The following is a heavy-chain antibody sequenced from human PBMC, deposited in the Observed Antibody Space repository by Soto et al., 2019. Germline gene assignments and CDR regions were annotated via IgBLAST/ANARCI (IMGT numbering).Heavy chain of an antibody. D-gene: IGHD2-15*01. J-gene: IGHJ2*01. V-gene: IGHV1-18*01. CDR1: GYTFNNYG. Sequence: QVQLVQSGAEVKKPGASVKVSCKASGYTFNNYGISWVRQAPGQGLEWMGWIGPYNGNTDHAQNFQGRVTMTTDTSTNTADMELRSLRSDDTALYYCARCYCSVGSCYTCWHFDLWGRGTLGTVSS. CDR2: IGPYNGNT. CDR3: ARCYCSVGSCYTCWHFDL.